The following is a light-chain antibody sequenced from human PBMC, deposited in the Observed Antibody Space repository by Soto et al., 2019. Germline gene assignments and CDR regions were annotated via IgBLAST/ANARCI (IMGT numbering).Light chain of an antibody. V-gene: IGLV1-44*01. Sequence: QSALAQPPSASGTPGQRVTISCSGSSSNVGTNSVNWYQQLPGAAPKLLIYSNNQRPSGVPDRFSGSRSGTSASLAISGLQSEDEADYYCAAWDDNLNGWRVFGTGTKVTVL. CDR2: SNN. J-gene: IGLJ1*01. CDR3: AAWDDNLNGWRV. CDR1: SSNVGTNS.